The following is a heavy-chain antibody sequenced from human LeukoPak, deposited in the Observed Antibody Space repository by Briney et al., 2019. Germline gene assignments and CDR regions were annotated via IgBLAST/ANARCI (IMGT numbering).Heavy chain of an antibody. Sequence: QSGGSLRLSCAASGFTFSSYSMNWVRQAPGKGLEWVSYISSSSSTIYYADSVKGRFTISRDNAKNSLYLQMNSLRAENTAVYYCAKEQIAPADYWGQGTLVTVSS. CDR3: AKEQIAPADY. J-gene: IGHJ4*02. V-gene: IGHV3-48*01. D-gene: IGHD2/OR15-2a*01. CDR2: ISSSSSTI. CDR1: GFTFSSYS.